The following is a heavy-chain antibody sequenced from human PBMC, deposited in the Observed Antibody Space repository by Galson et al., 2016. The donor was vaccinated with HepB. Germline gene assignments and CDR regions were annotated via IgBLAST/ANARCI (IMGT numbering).Heavy chain of an antibody. CDR3: ARGVGVEVAVTEDEYFPH. CDR1: GFAFEADS. J-gene: IGHJ1*01. Sequence: SLRLSFAASGFAFEADSMNWVRQAPGKGLEWISSITGSSSHSYFADSVKGRFAISRDNGKKSLFLQMNGLRPEDTAVYYCARGVGVEVAVTEDEYFPHWGQGILVIVSS. D-gene: IGHD2-15*01. V-gene: IGHV3-21*01. CDR2: ITGSSSHS.